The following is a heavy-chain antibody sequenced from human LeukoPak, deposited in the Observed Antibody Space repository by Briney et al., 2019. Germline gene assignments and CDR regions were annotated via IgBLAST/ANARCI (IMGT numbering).Heavy chain of an antibody. Sequence: PGGSLRLSCAASGFTFSSFSMTWVRQAPGKGLEWVSSIIVSGTTYYADSVKGRFTISRDSFRGTLFLQMDSLRVEDTAVYFCAKGSVGNADFASWGQGALVTVSP. CDR1: GFTFSSFS. J-gene: IGHJ4*02. CDR3: AKGSVGNADFAS. CDR2: IIVSGTT. V-gene: IGHV3-23*01. D-gene: IGHD6-25*01.